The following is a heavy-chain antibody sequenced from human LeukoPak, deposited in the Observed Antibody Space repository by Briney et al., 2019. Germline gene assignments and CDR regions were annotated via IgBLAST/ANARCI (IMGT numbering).Heavy chain of an antibody. CDR2: IRSDGTNK. V-gene: IGHV3-30*02. Sequence: GGSLRLSCAASGFTFSSYGMHWVRQAPDKGLEWVAFIRSDGTNKYYADSVKGRFTISRDNSKNTLYLEMNSLRAEDTAVYYCAKGVLAYCGGDCPQGLYYYYYMDVWGKGTTVTVSS. D-gene: IGHD2-21*01. J-gene: IGHJ6*03. CDR3: AKGVLAYCGGDCPQGLYYYYYMDV. CDR1: GFTFSSYG.